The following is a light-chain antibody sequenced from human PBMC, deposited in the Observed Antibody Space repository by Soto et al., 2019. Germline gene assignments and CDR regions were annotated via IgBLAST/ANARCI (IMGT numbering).Light chain of an antibody. Sequence: QSVLTQPASVSGSPGQSITISCTGTSSDVGGYNYVSWYQQNPGKAPKLMIYEVINRPSGVSNRFSGSKSGNTATLTISGLQAEDEADYYCCSYTSSNTPVFGGGTKVTVL. CDR2: EVI. CDR1: SSDVGGYNY. V-gene: IGLV2-14*01. CDR3: CSYTSSNTPV. J-gene: IGLJ3*02.